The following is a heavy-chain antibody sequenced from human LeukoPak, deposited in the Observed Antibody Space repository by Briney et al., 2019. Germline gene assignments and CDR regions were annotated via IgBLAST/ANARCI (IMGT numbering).Heavy chain of an antibody. CDR3: ARGPDSSGYHFDY. J-gene: IGHJ4*02. CDR2: IYYSGST. CDR1: GGSISSYY. D-gene: IGHD3-22*01. Sequence: SETLSLTCTVSGGSISSYYWSWIRQPPGKGLEWIGYIYYSGSTNYNPSLKSRVTISVDTSKNQFSLRLTSVTAADTAVYYCARGPDSSGYHFDYWGQGALVTVSS. V-gene: IGHV4-59*01.